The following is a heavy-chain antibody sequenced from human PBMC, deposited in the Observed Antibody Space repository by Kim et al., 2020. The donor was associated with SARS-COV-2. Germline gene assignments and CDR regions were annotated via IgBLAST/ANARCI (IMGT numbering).Heavy chain of an antibody. V-gene: IGHV4-28*01. D-gene: IGHD5-12*01. J-gene: IGHJ4*02. CDR2: IYYSGST. Sequence: SETLSLTCAVSGYSISSSNWWGWIRQPPGKGLEWIGYIYYSGSTYYNPSLKSRVTMSVDTSKNQFSLKLSSVTAVDTAVYYCARTNSGYWGLVAGYFDYWGQGTLVTVSS. CDR3: ARTNSGYWGLVAGYFDY. CDR1: GYSISSSNW.